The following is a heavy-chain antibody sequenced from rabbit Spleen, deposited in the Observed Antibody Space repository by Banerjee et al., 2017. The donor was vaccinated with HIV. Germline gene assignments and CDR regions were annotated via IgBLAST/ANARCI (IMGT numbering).Heavy chain of an antibody. D-gene: IGHD1-1*01. Sequence: QSLQESGGGLVQPEGSLTLTCTASGFSFSSSYYMSWVRQAPGKGLEWIGVIAAGSSGSTYYANWAKGRFTISKTSSITVTLQMTSLTAADTATYFCARRYDTNSDYYDLWGPGPLVTVS. CDR1: GFSFSSSYY. J-gene: IGHJ4*01. V-gene: IGHV1S40*01. CDR2: IAAGSSGST. CDR3: ARRYDTNSDYYDL.